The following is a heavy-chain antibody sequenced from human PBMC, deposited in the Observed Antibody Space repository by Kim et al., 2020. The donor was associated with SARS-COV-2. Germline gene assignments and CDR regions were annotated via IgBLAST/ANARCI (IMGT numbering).Heavy chain of an antibody. CDR3: ARLPYLGYCSSTSCYAWF. Sequence: SETLSLTCTVSGGSISSYYWSWIRQPPGKGLEWIGYIYYSGSTNYNPSLKSRVTISVDTSKNQFSLKLSSVTAADTAVYYCARLPYLGYCSSTSCYAWF. V-gene: IGHV4-59*08. CDR2: IYYSGST. CDR1: GGSISSYY. J-gene: IGHJ5*01. D-gene: IGHD2-2*01.